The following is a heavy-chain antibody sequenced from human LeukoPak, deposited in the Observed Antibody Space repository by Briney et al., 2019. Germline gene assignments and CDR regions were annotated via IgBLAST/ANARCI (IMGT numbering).Heavy chain of an antibody. V-gene: IGHV3-23*01. CDR2: ISYSGGST. CDR1: GFTFSNYA. Sequence: GGSLRLSCAASGFTFSNYAMSWVRHAPGKGLEWVSSISYSGGSTYYADSVKGRFTISRDNSKHTLYLQMNSLRAEDTAIYYCAKAWFGELFFDYWGQGALVTVSS. J-gene: IGHJ4*02. CDR3: AKAWFGELFFDY. D-gene: IGHD3-10*01.